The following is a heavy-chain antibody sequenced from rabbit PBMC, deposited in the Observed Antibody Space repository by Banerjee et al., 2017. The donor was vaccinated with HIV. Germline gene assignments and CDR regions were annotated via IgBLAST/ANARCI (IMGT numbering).Heavy chain of an antibody. D-gene: IGHD1-1*01. CDR2: IYADGSGSS. V-gene: IGHV1S40*01. CDR3: ARDATTLGYYFDL. Sequence: QSLEESGGDLVKPGASLTLTCTASGFSFSSNYYMCWVRQAPGKGLEWIACIYADGSGSSYYASWAKGRFTISKSSSTTVTLQMTSLTAADTATYFCARDATTLGYYFDLWGPGTLVTV. J-gene: IGHJ4*01. CDR1: GFSFSSNYY.